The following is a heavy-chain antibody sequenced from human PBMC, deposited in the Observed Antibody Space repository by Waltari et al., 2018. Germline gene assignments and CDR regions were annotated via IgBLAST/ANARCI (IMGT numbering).Heavy chain of an antibody. CDR1: GCSISSCGSY. Sequence: QVQLQESGPGLVKPSQTLSLTCTFSGCSISSCGSYLSLLRQHPGKGLEWIGYIYYSGSTYYNPSLKSRVTISVDTSKNQFSLKLSSVTATDTAVYYCARAPDYGGNSGIGYYYMDVWGKGTTVTVSS. V-gene: IGHV4-31*03. CDR3: ARAPDYGGNSGIGYYYMDV. D-gene: IGHD4-17*01. J-gene: IGHJ6*03. CDR2: IYYSGST.